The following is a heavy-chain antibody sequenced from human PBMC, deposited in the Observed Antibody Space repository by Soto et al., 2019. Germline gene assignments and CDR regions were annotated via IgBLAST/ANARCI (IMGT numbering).Heavy chain of an antibody. CDR2: FDPEDGET. J-gene: IGHJ4*02. CDR1: GYTLTELS. V-gene: IGHV1-24*01. CDR3: ETGRIAVAGKFDY. Sequence: ASVKVSCKFSGYTLTELSIHWVRQAPGKGLEWMGGFDPEDGETIYAQKFQGRVTMTEDTSTDTANMELSSLRSEDTAVYYCETGRIAVAGKFDYWGQGTLVTVSS. D-gene: IGHD6-19*01.